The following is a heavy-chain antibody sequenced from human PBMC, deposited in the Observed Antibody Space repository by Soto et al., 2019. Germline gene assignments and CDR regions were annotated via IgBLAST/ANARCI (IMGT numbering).Heavy chain of an antibody. CDR2: IYHSGIT. CDR3: ARGNYDILTGPNWFDP. V-gene: IGHV4-30-2*01. D-gene: IGHD3-9*01. Sequence: QLQLQESGSGLVKPSQTLSLTCAVSGGSISSGGYSWSWIRQPPGKGLEWIGYIYHSGITYYNPSVNSRVTLSVDRSKNQFSLKLSSVTAADTAVYYCARGNYDILTGPNWFDPWGQGTLVTVSS. J-gene: IGHJ5*02. CDR1: GGSISSGGYS.